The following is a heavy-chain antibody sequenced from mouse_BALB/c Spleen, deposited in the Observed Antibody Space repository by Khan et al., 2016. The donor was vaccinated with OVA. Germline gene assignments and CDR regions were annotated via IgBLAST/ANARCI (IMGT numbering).Heavy chain of an antibody. J-gene: IGHJ3*01. V-gene: IGHV5-6*01. D-gene: IGHD2-1*01. CDR2: INSGGYYT. CDR3: ASHVTGSFAY. Sequence: EVQLVESGGDLVKPGGSLRLSCAASGFTFSAYGMSWVRQTPDKRLEWVATINSGGYYTYYPDTVKGRSTLTKNNADNTLYLQMSSLKSEDTAIYYCASHVTGSFAYWGQGTLVTVSA. CDR1: GFTFSAYG.